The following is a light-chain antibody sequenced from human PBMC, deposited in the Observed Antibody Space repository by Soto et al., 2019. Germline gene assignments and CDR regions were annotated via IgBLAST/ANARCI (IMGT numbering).Light chain of an antibody. CDR3: QQYNSYSWT. CDR1: QSISSW. CDR2: DAS. Sequence: GDRVTITCRASQSISSWLAWYQQKPGKAPKLLIYDASSLESGAPSRFSGSGSGTEFTLTISSLQPDDFAIYYCQQYNSYSWTFGQGTKVDIK. J-gene: IGKJ1*01. V-gene: IGKV1-5*01.